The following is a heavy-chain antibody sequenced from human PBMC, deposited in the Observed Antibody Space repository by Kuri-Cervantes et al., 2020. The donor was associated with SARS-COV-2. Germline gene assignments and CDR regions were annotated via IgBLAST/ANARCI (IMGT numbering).Heavy chain of an antibody. Sequence: GEFLKISCAASGFPFSSHAISRVRPAPGKGLEWVSAIIGSGGSTYYADSVKGRFTISRDNSKNTLYLQMNSLRAEDTAVYYCANSRGGSYHDAFDIWGQGTMVTVSS. D-gene: IGHD1-26*01. J-gene: IGHJ3*02. CDR3: ANSRGGSYHDAFDI. CDR2: IIGSGGST. CDR1: GFPFSSHA. V-gene: IGHV3-23*01.